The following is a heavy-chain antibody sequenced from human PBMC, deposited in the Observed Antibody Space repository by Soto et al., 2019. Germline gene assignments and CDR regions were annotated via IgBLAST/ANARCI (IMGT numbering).Heavy chain of an antibody. Sequence: SQTLSLTFAISGDSVSGNSAAWNWIRQSPSRGLEWLGRTYYRSRWYNDYAVSVKSRITVTPDTSKNQFSLHLNSVTPEDTAVYYCARESPYYVRSHSYFDYWSQGARVTVS. J-gene: IGHJ4*02. CDR3: ARESPYYVRSHSYFDY. CDR1: GDSVSGNSAA. CDR2: TYYRSRWYN. D-gene: IGHD3-16*01. V-gene: IGHV6-1*01.